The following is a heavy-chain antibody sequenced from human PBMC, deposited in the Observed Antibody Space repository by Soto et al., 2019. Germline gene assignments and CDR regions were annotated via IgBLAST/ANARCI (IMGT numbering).Heavy chain of an antibody. J-gene: IGHJ4*02. CDR3: AHSASVPCCYYFDS. CDR1: GFSLSSIGVA. Sequence: QITLKESGPALVKPTQTLTLTCTFSGFSLSSIGVAVGWIRQPPGKALEWLALLYWNDDRRYSPSLKSRLTITKDTSKNQVVLTMSNMDTADTATYYCAHSASVPCCYYFDSWGQGTLVTVSS. D-gene: IGHD1-26*01. CDR2: LYWNDDR. V-gene: IGHV2-5*01.